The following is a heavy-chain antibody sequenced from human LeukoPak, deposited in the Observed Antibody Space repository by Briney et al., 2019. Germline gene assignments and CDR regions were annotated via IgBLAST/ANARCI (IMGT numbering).Heavy chain of an antibody. V-gene: IGHV1-8*01. Sequence: ASVKVSFTGAGYSFTSYDINWVRQATGPGLGWMGWMNPNSGNTGYAQKFQGRVTMTRNTSITTAYMELSSLRSEDTAVYYCARSKVGTSTLPIDYWGQGTLVTVSS. CDR3: ARSKVGTSTLPIDY. CDR2: MNPNSGNT. J-gene: IGHJ4*02. CDR1: GYSFTSYD. D-gene: IGHD1-26*01.